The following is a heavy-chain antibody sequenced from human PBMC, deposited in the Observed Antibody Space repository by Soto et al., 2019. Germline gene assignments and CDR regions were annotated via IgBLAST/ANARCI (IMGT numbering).Heavy chain of an antibody. J-gene: IGHJ6*02. Sequence: LRLSCAASGFTFGSYWMSWVRQAPGKGLEWVANIKQDGSEKYYVDSVKGRFTISRDNAKNSLYLQMNSLRAEDTAVYYCARDRAVAGTWYDYYYYGMDVWGQGTTVTVSS. CDR1: GFTFGSYW. D-gene: IGHD6-19*01. V-gene: IGHV3-7*03. CDR2: IKQDGSEK. CDR3: ARDRAVAGTWYDYYYYGMDV.